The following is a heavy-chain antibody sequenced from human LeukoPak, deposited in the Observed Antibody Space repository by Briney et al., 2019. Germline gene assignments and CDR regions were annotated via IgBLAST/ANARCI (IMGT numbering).Heavy chain of an antibody. CDR2: ISYDGSNK. CDR3: ARGGEQWLVYYYYYMDV. D-gene: IGHD6-19*01. Sequence: GGSLRLSCAASGFTFSSYAMHWVRQAPGKGLEWVAVISYDGSNKYYADSVKGRFTISRDNSKNTLYLQMNSLRAEDTAVYYCARGGEQWLVYYYYYMDVWGKGTTVTVSS. J-gene: IGHJ6*03. CDR1: GFTFSSYA. V-gene: IGHV3-30*01.